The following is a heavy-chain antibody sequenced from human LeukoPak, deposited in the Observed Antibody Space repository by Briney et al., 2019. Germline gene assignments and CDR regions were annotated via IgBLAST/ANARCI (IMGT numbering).Heavy chain of an antibody. CDR2: TTGSGTST. V-gene: IGHV3-23*01. D-gene: IGHD2/OR15-2a*01. Sequence: GGSLRLSCAASGFTFSTYAMSWVRQTPGKGLEWVSTTTGSGTSTYYADSVQGRFTISRDNSKNTLYLQMNSLRADDTAVYYCAKENAVMVTFSLAYWGQGTLVTVSS. CDR1: GFTFSTYA. J-gene: IGHJ4*02. CDR3: AKENAVMVTFSLAY.